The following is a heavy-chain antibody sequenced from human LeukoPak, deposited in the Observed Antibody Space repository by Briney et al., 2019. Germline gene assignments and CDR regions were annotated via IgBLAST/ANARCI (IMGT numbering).Heavy chain of an antibody. CDR2: INHSGST. V-gene: IGHV4-34*01. J-gene: IGHJ6*02. Sequence: SETLSLTCAVYGGSFGGYYWSWIRQPPGKGLEWIGEINHSGSTDYNPSLKSRVTISVDTSKNQFSLKLSSVTAADTAVYYCARLRGYSYGLAIYYGMDVWGQGTTVTVSS. CDR3: ARLRGYSYGLAIYYGMDV. D-gene: IGHD5-18*01. CDR1: GGSFGGYY.